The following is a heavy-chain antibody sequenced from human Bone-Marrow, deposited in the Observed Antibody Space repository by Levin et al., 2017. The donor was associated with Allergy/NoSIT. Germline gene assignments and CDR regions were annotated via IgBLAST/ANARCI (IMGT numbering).Heavy chain of an antibody. CDR2: ITSSSSYI. CDR3: ARGLEYSGLP. CDR1: GFTFSSYS. J-gene: IGHJ5*02. V-gene: IGHV3-21*01. D-gene: IGHD5-12*01. Sequence: KPGGSLRLSCAASGFTFSSYSMNWVRQAPGKGLNWVSSITSSSSYIYYADSVKGRFTITRDNAKNSLYLQMNSLRAEDTAVYYCARGLEYSGLPWGQGTLVTVSS.